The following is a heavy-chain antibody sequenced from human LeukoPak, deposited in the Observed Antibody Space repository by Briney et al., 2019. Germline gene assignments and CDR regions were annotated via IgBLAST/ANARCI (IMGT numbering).Heavy chain of an antibody. J-gene: IGHJ4*02. D-gene: IGHD3-10*01. CDR1: GFTFSSYA. V-gene: IGHV3-23*01. CDR2: ISGSGGST. CDR3: AKDWPGAMVRGVSGLLHDY. Sequence: PGGSLRLSCAASGFTFSSYAMSWGRQAPGHGLEWFSAISGSGGSTYYADSVKGRFTISRDNSKNTLYLQMNSLRAEDTAVYYCAKDWPGAMVRGVSGLLHDYWGQGTLVTVSS.